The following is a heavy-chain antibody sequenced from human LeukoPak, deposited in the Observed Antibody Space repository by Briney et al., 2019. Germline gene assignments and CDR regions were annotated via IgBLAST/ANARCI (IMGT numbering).Heavy chain of an antibody. CDR3: AELGITMIGGV. CDR1: GFNFSSYS. V-gene: IGHV3-48*04. J-gene: IGHJ6*04. Sequence: PGGSLRLSCVASGFNFSSYSMNWVRQAPGKGLEWVSYISSSGSTIYYADSVKGRFTISRDNAKNSLYLQMNSLRAEDTAVYYCAELGITMIGGVWGKGTTVTISS. D-gene: IGHD3-10*02. CDR2: ISSSGSTI.